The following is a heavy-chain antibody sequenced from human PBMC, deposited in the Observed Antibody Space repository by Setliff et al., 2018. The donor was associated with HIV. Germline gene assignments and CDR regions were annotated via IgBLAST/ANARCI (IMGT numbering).Heavy chain of an antibody. CDR3: ARSKETGMVTLDYYYYGMDV. CDR1: GYTFTTYY. D-gene: IGHD5-18*01. J-gene: IGHJ6*02. CDR2: INPSGGST. V-gene: IGHV1-46*01. Sequence: ASVKVSCKASGYTFTTYYIHWVRHAPGQGLEWMGIINPSGGSTSYAQKFQGRVTMTRDTSTSTVYMELSSLRSEDTAVYFSARSKETGMVTLDYYYYGMDVWGQGTTGTVSS.